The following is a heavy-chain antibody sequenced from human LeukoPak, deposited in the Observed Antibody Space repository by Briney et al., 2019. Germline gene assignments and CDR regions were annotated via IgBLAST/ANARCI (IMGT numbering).Heavy chain of an antibody. D-gene: IGHD5-18*01. CDR1: GFTFDDYA. CDR3: VKVSGYSYGYFDF. Sequence: PGRSLRLSCLASGFTFDDYAMHWVRQAPGKGLEWVSGISWNSGSIDYADSVKGRFTITRDNAKKSLNLQMNSLRPEDTALYYCVKVSGYSYGYFDFWGQGTLVTVSS. CDR2: ISWNSGSI. V-gene: IGHV3-9*01. J-gene: IGHJ4*02.